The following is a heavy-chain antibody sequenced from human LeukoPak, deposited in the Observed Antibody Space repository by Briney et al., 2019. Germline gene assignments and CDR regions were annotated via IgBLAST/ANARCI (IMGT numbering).Heavy chain of an antibody. J-gene: IGHJ4*02. CDR1: GLTFSSYS. V-gene: IGHV3-21*01. D-gene: IGHD3-3*01. Sequence: GGSLRLSCSASGLTFSSYSMNWVRQAPGKGREWVSSISSSISYIYYADSVKGRFTISRDNAKNSLYLQMNSLRAEDTAVYYCASETGYYDFWSGYSSGKFFDYWGQGTLVTVSS. CDR2: ISSSISYI. CDR3: ASETGYYDFWSGYSSGKFFDY.